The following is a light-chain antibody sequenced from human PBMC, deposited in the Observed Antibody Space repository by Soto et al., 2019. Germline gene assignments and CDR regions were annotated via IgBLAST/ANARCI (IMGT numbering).Light chain of an antibody. CDR3: QHYGSSWT. J-gene: IGKJ1*01. CDR1: QSVSNNY. CDR2: GAS. Sequence: EIVLTQSPGTLSLSPGERATLSCRASQSVSNNYLAWFQQKGGQAPRLLIFGASSRAAGIPDRFSGSVSGTDFNLTISRLEREDFAVYYCQHYGSSWTFGQGTQVEI. V-gene: IGKV3-20*01.